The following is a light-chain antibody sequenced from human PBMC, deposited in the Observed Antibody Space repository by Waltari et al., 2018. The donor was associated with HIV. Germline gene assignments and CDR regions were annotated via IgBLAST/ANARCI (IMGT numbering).Light chain of an antibody. Sequence: QSALTQPRSVSGSPGQAVNISCTGTSIDVGGYKYVSWYQQHPGKAPRLVIYDVPERPSGIPDRFSGSKSGNTAALSISGLQAADEADYYCCSYAGSSFSYAFGTGTRVSVL. CDR3: CSYAGSSFSYA. V-gene: IGLV2-11*01. J-gene: IGLJ1*01. CDR1: SIDVGGYKY. CDR2: DVP.